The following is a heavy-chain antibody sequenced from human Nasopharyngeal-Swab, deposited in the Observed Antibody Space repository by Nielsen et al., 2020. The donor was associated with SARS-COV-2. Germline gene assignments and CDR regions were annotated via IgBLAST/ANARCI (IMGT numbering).Heavy chain of an antibody. J-gene: IGHJ2*01. CDR3: ARGQESYSSSWLNWYFNL. CDR1: GFTFSSYS. V-gene: IGHV3-33*08. D-gene: IGHD6-13*01. Sequence: GESLKISCAASGFTFSSYSMNWVRQAPGKGLEWVAVIWYDGSNKYYADSVKGRCTVSRDNSKNTLYLQMNSLRAEDTAVYYCARGQESYSSSWLNWYFNLWGGGTLVMVSS. CDR2: IWYDGSNK.